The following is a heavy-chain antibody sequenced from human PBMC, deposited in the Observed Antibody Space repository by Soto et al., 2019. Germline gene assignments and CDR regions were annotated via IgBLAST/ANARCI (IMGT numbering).Heavy chain of an antibody. CDR3: VPMADFWSGPFPIDP. Sequence: ASVKVSCKVSGYTLTELSMHLVRQAPGKGLEWMGGFDPEDGETIYAQKFQGRVTMTEDTSTDTAYMELSSLRSEDTAVYYCVPMADFWSGPFPIDPWGQGTLVTVSS. CDR1: GYTLTELS. V-gene: IGHV1-24*01. J-gene: IGHJ5*02. CDR2: FDPEDGET. D-gene: IGHD3-3*01.